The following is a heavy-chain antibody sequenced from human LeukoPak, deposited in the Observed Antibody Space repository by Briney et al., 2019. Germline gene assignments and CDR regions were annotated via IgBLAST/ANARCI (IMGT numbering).Heavy chain of an antibody. CDR2: IYYSGST. V-gene: IGHV4-39*07. CDR3: ARLDYYGSGSPLDY. CDR1: GGSISSSSYY. Sequence: SETLSLTCTVPGGSISSSSYYWGWIRQPPGKGLEWIGSIYYSGSTNYNPSLKSRVTISVDTSKNQFSLKLSSVTAADTAVYYCARLDYYGSGSPLDYWGQGTLVTVSS. D-gene: IGHD3-10*01. J-gene: IGHJ4*02.